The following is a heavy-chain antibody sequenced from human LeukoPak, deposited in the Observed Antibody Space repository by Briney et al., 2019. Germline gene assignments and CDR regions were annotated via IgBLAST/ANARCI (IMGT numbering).Heavy chain of an antibody. CDR1: GFTFSDYY. CDR3: ARERPYYYDSSGYYDL. Sequence: GGPLRLSCAASGFTFSDYYMSWIRQAPGKGLEWVSYISSSGSTIYYADSVKGRFTISRDNAKNSLYLQMNSLRAEDTAVYYCARERPYYYDSSGYYDLWGQGTLVTVSS. D-gene: IGHD3-22*01. CDR2: ISSSGSTI. V-gene: IGHV3-11*01. J-gene: IGHJ4*02.